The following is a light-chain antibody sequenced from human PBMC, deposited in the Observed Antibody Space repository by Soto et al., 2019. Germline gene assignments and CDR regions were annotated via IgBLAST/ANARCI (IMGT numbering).Light chain of an antibody. J-gene: IGKJ1*01. CDR3: QQHGNSPVT. Sequence: EVVLTQSPGTLSLSPGERATLSCRASQSITSNYLAWYQQKPGQAPRLLIYGASSRVTGIPDRFSGSGSGTDFTLTINRLEPDDFAVYYCQQHGNSPVTFGQGTKIEI. CDR1: QSITSNY. CDR2: GAS. V-gene: IGKV3-20*01.